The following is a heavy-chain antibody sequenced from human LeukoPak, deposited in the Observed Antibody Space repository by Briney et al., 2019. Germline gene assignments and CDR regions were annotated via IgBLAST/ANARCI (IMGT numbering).Heavy chain of an antibody. D-gene: IGHD3-9*01. V-gene: IGHV3-48*04. CDR1: GFTFSSYG. Sequence: GGSLRLSCAASGFTFSSYGMNWVRQAPGRGLEWVSYISSSSSTIYYADSVKGRFTISRDNAKNSLYLQMNSLRAEDTAVYYCARNHYDILTGYYPDAFDIWGQGTMVTVSS. CDR3: ARNHYDILTGYYPDAFDI. CDR2: ISSSSSTI. J-gene: IGHJ3*02.